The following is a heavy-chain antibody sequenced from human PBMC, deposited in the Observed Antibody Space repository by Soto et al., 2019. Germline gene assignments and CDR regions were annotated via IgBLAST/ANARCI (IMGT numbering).Heavy chain of an antibody. CDR2: IIPIFGTA. D-gene: IGHD3-9*01. V-gene: IGHV1-69*06. Sequence: QVQLVQSGAEVKKPGSSVKVSCKASGGNFASYAIFWVRQAPGQGLEWMGGIIPIFGTATYAQKFQGRVTIKADKPTNTAYMEMNSLRFEDMAVYYCARSEGGYFYGMDVWGQGTTVTVSS. J-gene: IGHJ6*02. CDR1: GGNFASYA. CDR3: ARSEGGYFYGMDV.